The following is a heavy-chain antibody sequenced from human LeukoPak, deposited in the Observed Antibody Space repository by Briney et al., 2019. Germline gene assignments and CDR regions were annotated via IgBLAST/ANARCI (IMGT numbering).Heavy chain of an antibody. Sequence: PSETLSLTCAVYGGSFSGYYWSWIRQPPGKGLEWIGEINHSGSTNYNPSLKSRVTISVDTSKNQFSLKLSSVTAADTAVYYCARLWDGDYDFELDYWGQGTLVTVSS. CDR1: GGSFSGYY. CDR2: INHSGST. CDR3: ARLWDGDYDFELDY. J-gene: IGHJ4*02. D-gene: IGHD4-17*01. V-gene: IGHV4-34*01.